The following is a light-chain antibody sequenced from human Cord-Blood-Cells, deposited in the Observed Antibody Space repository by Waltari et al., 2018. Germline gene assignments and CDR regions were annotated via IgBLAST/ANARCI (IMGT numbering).Light chain of an antibody. CDR1: SSDFGSSNL. J-gene: IGLJ1*01. CDR2: EGS. V-gene: IGLV2-23*03. Sequence: QSALTQPASVSGSPGQSITISCTGTSSDFGSSNLVSWYQQHPGKAPKLMIYEGSKRPSGVSNRFSGSKSGNTASLTISGLQAEDEADYYCCSYAGSSTFFGTGTKVTVL. CDR3: CSYAGSSTF.